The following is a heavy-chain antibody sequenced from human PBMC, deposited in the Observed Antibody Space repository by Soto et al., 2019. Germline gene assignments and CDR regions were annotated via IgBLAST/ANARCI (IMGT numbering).Heavy chain of an antibody. CDR3: ARVVYDYVWGSYRYNWFDP. CDR2: ISAYNGNT. V-gene: IGHV1-18*04. Sequence: VKVSCKASGYTFTSYGISWVRQAPGQGLEWMGWISAYNGNTNYAQKLQGRVTMTTDTSTSTAYMELRSLRSDDTAVYYCARVVYDYVWGSYRYNWFDPWGQGTLVTVSS. D-gene: IGHD3-16*02. J-gene: IGHJ5*02. CDR1: GYTFTSYG.